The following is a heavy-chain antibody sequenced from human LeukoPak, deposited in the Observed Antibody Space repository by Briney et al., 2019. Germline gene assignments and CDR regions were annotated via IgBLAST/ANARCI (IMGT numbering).Heavy chain of an antibody. J-gene: IGHJ4*02. D-gene: IGHD3-10*01. V-gene: IGHV3-23*01. CDR1: GFTFNEYA. CDR3: AKGSRASRPYYFDF. CDR2: ITGSGGDT. Sequence: GGSLRLSCAASGFTFNEYAMAWVRQAPGKGLEWVSAITGSGGDTYHADSVKGRFTISRTNSRNTLYLQMNSLRVEDSAVYYCAKGSRASRPYYFDFWGQGPLVSVSS.